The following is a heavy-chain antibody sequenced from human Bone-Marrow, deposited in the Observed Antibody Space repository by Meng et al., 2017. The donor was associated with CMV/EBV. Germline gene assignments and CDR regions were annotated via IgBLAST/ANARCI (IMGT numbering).Heavy chain of an antibody. V-gene: IGHV3-74*01. J-gene: IGHJ5*02. CDR1: GFTFSSYW. CDR3: ARGTSIAAAGFDP. Sequence: GESLKISCAASGFTFSSYWMHWVRQAPGKGLVWVSRINSDGSSTSYADSVKGRFTMSRDNAKNTLYLQMNSLRAEDTAVYYCARGTSIAAAGFDPWGQGTLVTVSS. CDR2: INSDGSST. D-gene: IGHD6-13*01.